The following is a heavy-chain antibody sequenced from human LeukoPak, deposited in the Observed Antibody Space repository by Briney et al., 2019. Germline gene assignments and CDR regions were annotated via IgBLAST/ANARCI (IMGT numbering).Heavy chain of an antibody. CDR3: ARGRVSSSTWYSTYYYYFYMDL. Sequence: SETLSLTCSVSDDSITMYYWTWIRQPPGKGLEWIGYVDHTGSTNFNPSLNGRVSISRDTTKNLFSLRLRSVTAADTTVYFCARGRVSSSTWYSTYYYYFYMDLWGKGTTVTVSS. D-gene: IGHD6-13*01. V-gene: IGHV4-59*01. J-gene: IGHJ6*03. CDR2: VDHTGST. CDR1: DDSITMYY.